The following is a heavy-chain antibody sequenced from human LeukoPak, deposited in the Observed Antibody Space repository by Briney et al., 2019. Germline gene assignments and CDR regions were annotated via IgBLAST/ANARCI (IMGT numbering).Heavy chain of an antibody. J-gene: IGHJ3*02. Sequence: GGSLRLSCAASRFTFSSYEMNWVRQAPGKGLEWVSYISSSGSTIYYTDSVKGRFTISRDNAKNSLYLQMNSLRAEDTAVYYCARDGSMVRGVIKPLAFCIWGQGAMVTVSS. CDR3: ARDGSMVRGVIKPLAFCI. CDR2: ISSSGSTI. V-gene: IGHV3-48*03. CDR1: RFTFSSYE. D-gene: IGHD3-10*01.